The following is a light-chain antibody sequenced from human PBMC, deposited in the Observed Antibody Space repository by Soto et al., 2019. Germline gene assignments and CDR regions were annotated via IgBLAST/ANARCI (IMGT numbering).Light chain of an antibody. CDR2: GTS. CDR3: HQYATSPYT. Sequence: EIVMTQSPATLSVSPGEGATLSCRASQSLSTVFLAWYQQKPGQAPRLLIYGTSRKATGIPDRFSGSGSGTDFTLTISRLEPEDFAVYFCHQYATSPYTFGLGTKLEIK. CDR1: QSLSTVF. V-gene: IGKV3-20*01. J-gene: IGKJ2*01.